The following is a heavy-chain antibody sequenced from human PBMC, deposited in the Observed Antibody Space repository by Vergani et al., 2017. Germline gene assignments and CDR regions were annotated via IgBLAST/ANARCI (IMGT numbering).Heavy chain of an antibody. J-gene: IGHJ6*02. CDR2: ISGSGGST. CDR1: GFTFSSYA. D-gene: IGHD5-18*01. Sequence: EVQLLESGGGLVQPGGSLRLSCAASGFTFSSYAMSWVRQAPGKGLEWVSAISGSGGSTYYADSVKGRFTISRDNSKNTLYLQMNSLRAEDTAVYYCAGYGYQMRGYSYYGMDVWAKGPRSPSP. CDR3: AGYGYQMRGYSYYGMDV. V-gene: IGHV3-23*01.